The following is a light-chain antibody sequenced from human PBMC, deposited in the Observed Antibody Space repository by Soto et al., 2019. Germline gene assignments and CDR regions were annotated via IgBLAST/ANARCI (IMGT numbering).Light chain of an antibody. J-gene: IGLJ1*01. CDR3: SSYAGSNNWD. CDR1: SSDVGGYNY. CDR2: DVI. V-gene: IGLV2-8*01. Sequence: QSALTQPASASGSPGQSVTISCTGTSSDVGGYNYVSWYQQHPGKAPKHMIYDVIKRPSEVPDRCSGSKSGNTASLTVAGLQAEDEAEYNCSSYAGSNNWDFGAGTKVTVL.